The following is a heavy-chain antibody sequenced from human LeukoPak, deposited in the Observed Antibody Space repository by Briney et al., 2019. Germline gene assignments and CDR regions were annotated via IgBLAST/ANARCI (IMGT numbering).Heavy chain of an antibody. D-gene: IGHD2-2*01. CDR1: GFTFDDYA. Sequence: GGSLRLSCAASGFTFDDYAMHWVRQAPGKGLEWVSGISWNSGSIGYADSVKGRFTISRDNAKNFLYLQMNSLRAEDTALYYCAKGPSGLVVPAAKVFWFDPLGQGTLVIVSS. CDR3: AKGPSGLVVPAAKVFWFDP. V-gene: IGHV3-9*01. J-gene: IGHJ5*02. CDR2: ISWNSGSI.